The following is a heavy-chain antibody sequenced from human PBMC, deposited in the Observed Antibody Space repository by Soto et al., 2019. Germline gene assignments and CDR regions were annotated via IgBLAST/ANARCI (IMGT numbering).Heavy chain of an antibody. CDR3: AKADYGDYVGPD. V-gene: IGHV3-23*01. D-gene: IGHD4-17*01. Sequence: GGSLRLSXAASGFTFSSYAMSWVRQAPGKGLEWVSAISGSGGSTYYADSVKGRFTISRDNSKNTLYLQMNSLRAEDTAVYYCAKADYGDYVGPDWGQGTLVTVSS. CDR2: ISGSGGST. J-gene: IGHJ4*02. CDR1: GFTFSSYA.